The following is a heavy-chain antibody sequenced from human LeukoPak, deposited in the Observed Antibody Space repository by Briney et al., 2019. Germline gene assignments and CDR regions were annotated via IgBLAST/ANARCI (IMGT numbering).Heavy chain of an antibody. CDR2: IYYSGST. D-gene: IGHD4-17*01. Sequence: PSETLSVTCTVSGGSIRSYYWSWIRQPPGKGLEWIGYIYYSGSTNYNPSPKSRVSISVDTSKNQFSLKLSSVTAADTAVYYCARKGSTVTMLYPFDHWGQGTLVTVSS. CDR3: ARKGSTVTMLYPFDH. V-gene: IGHV4-59*01. J-gene: IGHJ4*02. CDR1: GGSIRSYY.